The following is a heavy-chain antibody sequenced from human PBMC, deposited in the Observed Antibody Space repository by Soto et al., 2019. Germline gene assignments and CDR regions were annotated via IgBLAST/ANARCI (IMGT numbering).Heavy chain of an antibody. Sequence: EVQLVESGGGLVQPGGSLRVSCVVSGFTLSDYYMDWVRQAPGKGLEWIGRTRSKAKSYTTEYAASVKGRFTISRDDSMCSLFLQMNSLETVDTALYYCARGVKELLTHYFIDYWCQGTLVTVSS. CDR1: GFTLSDYY. D-gene: IGHD1-7*01. V-gene: IGHV3-72*01. J-gene: IGHJ4*02. CDR2: TRSKAKSYTT. CDR3: ARGVKELLTHYFIDY.